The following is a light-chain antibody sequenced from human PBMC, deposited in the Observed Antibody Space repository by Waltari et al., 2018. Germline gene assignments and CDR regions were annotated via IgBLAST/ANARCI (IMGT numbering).Light chain of an antibody. CDR1: SSDVAAYNF. V-gene: IGLV2-14*01. CDR2: EVN. J-gene: IGLJ1*01. Sequence: QSALAQPASVSGSPGQSLTIPCPGTSSDVAAYNFVSWYQQHPFKAPKLMIYEVNNRPSGISNRFSGSKSGNTASLTISGLQAEDEADYYCISYRSSSLYVFGTGTKVTVL. CDR3: ISYRSSSLYV.